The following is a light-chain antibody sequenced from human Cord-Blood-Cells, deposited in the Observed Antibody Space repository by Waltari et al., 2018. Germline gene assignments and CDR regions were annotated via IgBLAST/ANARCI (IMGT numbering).Light chain of an antibody. J-gene: IGKJ5*01. Sequence: DIQMTQSPSSLSASLGDRVTITCQSSQDISNYFNWYQQKPGKPPKLLIYDASNLETGVPSRFSGSGSGTDFTFTISSLQPEDIATYYCQQYDNLPITFSQGTRLEIK. CDR1: QDISNY. V-gene: IGKV1-33*01. CDR2: DAS. CDR3: QQYDNLPIT.